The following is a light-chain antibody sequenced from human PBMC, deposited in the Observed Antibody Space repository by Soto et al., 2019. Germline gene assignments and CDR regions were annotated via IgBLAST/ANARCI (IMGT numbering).Light chain of an antibody. CDR2: DVS. Sequence: QSVLTQPASESGSPGQSITISCTGTSSDVGGYNYVSWYQQHPGKAPKLMIYDVSNRPSGVSNRFSGSKSGNTASLTISGLQAEDEADYYCSSYTSSSTLFGGGPKLTVL. CDR3: SSYTSSSTL. CDR1: SSDVGGYNY. V-gene: IGLV2-14*01. J-gene: IGLJ2*01.